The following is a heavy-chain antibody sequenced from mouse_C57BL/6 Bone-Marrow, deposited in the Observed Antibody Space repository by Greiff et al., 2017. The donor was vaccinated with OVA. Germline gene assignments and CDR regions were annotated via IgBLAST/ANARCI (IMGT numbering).Heavy chain of an antibody. V-gene: IGHV7-3*01. CDR2: IRNKANGYTT. CDR1: GFTFTDYY. CDR3: ARSSLYYGSSHWYFDV. D-gene: IGHD1-1*01. J-gene: IGHJ1*03. Sequence: EVKVVESGGGLVQPGGSLSLSCAASGFTFTDYYMSWVRQPPGKALEWLGFIRNKANGYTTEYSASVKGRFTISRDNSQSILYLQMNALRAEDSATYYCARSSLYYGSSHWYFDVWGTGTTVTVSS.